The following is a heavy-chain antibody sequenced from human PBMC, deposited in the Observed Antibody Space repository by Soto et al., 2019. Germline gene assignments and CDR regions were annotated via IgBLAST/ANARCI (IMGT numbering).Heavy chain of an antibody. V-gene: IGHV5-51*01. Sequence: GESLKISCKASGYTFTSYWIGWLLQIPGKGLEWMGIIYPSNSETRFSPSFQGQVTLSADKSIFTAYLQWSSLKASDTAMYYCARQGYQYHTYSFGYWGQGTRVTVSS. D-gene: IGHD2-15*01. CDR2: IYPSNSET. CDR3: ARQGYQYHTYSFGY. J-gene: IGHJ4*02. CDR1: GYTFTSYW.